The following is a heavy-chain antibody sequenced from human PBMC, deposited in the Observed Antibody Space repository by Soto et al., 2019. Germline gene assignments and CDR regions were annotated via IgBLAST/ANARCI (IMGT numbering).Heavy chain of an antibody. D-gene: IGHD4-4*01. Sequence: PSETLSLTCTVSGGSISSGDYYWSWIRQPPGKGLEWIGYIYYSGSTYYNPSLKSRVTISVDTSKNQFSLKLSSVTAADTAVYYCARGQRNSNYVNYWGQGTLVTISS. CDR1: GGSISSGDYY. J-gene: IGHJ4*02. CDR3: ARGQRNSNYVNY. V-gene: IGHV4-30-4*01. CDR2: IYYSGST.